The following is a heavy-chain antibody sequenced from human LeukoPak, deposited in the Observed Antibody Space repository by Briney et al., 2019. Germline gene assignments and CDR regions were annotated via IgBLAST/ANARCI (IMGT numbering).Heavy chain of an antibody. CDR2: IYFNGGST. Sequence: PGGSLRLSCAASGFTFSSYALHSVRQAPGKGLEYVSSIYFNGGSTYYAKSGKGRFTIFRDNSKKKVYLQMGSLRAEDMAVYYCARGYSASYYVFDYWGEGTRVTVSS. J-gene: IGHJ4*02. CDR1: GFTFSSYA. CDR3: ARGYSASYYVFDY. D-gene: IGHD1-26*01. V-gene: IGHV3-64*01.